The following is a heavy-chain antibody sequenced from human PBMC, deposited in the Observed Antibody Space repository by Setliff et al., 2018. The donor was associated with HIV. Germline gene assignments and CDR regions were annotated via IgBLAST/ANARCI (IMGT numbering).Heavy chain of an antibody. CDR3: ARVPLSYNWNLHYFDY. CDR1: GYTFTTYA. J-gene: IGHJ4*02. Sequence: GASVKVSCKGCGYTFTTYAMHWVRQAPGQRLEWMGWINAGNGNTKSSQKFQGRVTITRDTSATTAYMEVRSLRSDDTAVYYCARVPLSYNWNLHYFDYWGQGTLVTVSS. CDR2: INAGNGNT. V-gene: IGHV1-3*01. D-gene: IGHD1-20*01.